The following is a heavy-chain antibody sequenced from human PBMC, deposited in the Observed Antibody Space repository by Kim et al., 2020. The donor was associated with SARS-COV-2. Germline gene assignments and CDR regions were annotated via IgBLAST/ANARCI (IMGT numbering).Heavy chain of an antibody. J-gene: IGHJ4*02. V-gene: IGHV1-18*01. CDR3: TRAASVAATWLVY. Sequence: ASVKVSCKASGYTFTSYGISWVRQAPGQGLEWMGWISAKNGNTNYAQKFQGRVTVTTDTSTSTAYMEVRSLRSDDTAVYYCTRAASVAATWLVYWGQGTLVTVSS. CDR2: ISAKNGNT. CDR1: GYTFTSYG. D-gene: IGHD2-15*01.